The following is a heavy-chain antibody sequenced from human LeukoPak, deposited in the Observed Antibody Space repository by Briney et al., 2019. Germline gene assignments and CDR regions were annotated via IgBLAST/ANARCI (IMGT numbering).Heavy chain of an antibody. J-gene: IGHJ4*02. CDR3: TTGIVRLSDSGSNDY. D-gene: IGHD3-10*01. Sequence: GGSLRLSCAASGFTFSNAWMNWVRQAPGKGLEWVGRIKSKADGGTTDSAAHVKGRFTISRDDSRYTVFLQMNSLKTDDTGVYYCTTGIVRLSDSGSNDYWGQGTLVIVSS. CDR1: GFTFSNAW. CDR2: IKSKADGGTT. V-gene: IGHV3-15*01.